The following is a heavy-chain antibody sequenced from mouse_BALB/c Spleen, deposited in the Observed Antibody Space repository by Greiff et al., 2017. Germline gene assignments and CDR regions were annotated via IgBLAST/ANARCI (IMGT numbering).Heavy chain of an antibody. J-gene: IGHJ2*01. V-gene: IGHV1-7*01. CDR3: ARRYYGSSVYFDY. D-gene: IGHD1-1*01. Sequence: QVQLKQSGAELVKPGASVKMSCTASGYTFTSYWMHWVKQRPGQGLEWIGYINPSTGYTEYNQKFKDKATLTADKSSSKAYMQLSSLTSEDAAVYYCARRYYGSSVYFDYWGQGTTLTVSS. CDR2: INPSTGYT. CDR1: GYTFTSYW.